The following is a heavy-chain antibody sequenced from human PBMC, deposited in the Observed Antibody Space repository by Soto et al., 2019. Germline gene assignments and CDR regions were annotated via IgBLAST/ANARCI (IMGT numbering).Heavy chain of an antibody. J-gene: IGHJ3*02. Sequence: GGSLRLSCAASGFTFSSYGMHWVRQAPGKGLEWVAVIWYDGSNKYYADSVKGRFTISRDNSKNTLYLQMNSLRAEDTAVYYCARDKTAALVPAAKTAPPDLAAFDIWGQGTMVTVSS. D-gene: IGHD2-2*01. V-gene: IGHV3-33*01. CDR3: ARDKTAALVPAAKTAPPDLAAFDI. CDR1: GFTFSSYG. CDR2: IWYDGSNK.